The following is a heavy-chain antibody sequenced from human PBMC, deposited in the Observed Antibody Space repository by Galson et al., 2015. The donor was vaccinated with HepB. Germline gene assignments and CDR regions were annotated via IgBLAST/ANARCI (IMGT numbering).Heavy chain of an antibody. CDR2: TYYRSKWYN. Sequence: CAISGDSVSSNSAAWNWTRQSPSRGLEWLGRTYYRSKWYNDYAVSVKSRITINPDTSKDQFSLQLNSVTPEDTAVYYCARGEEQQLLTYYFDYWGQGTLVTVSS. J-gene: IGHJ4*02. V-gene: IGHV6-1*01. CDR3: ARGEEQQLLTYYFDY. D-gene: IGHD6-13*01. CDR1: GDSVSSNSAA.